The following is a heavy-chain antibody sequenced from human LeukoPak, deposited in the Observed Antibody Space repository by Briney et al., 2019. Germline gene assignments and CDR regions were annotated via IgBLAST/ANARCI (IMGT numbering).Heavy chain of an antibody. CDR2: IRSKIYGGTA. J-gene: IGHJ4*02. Sequence: GGSLRLSCAGSGFTFGDYAMTWVRQAPGKGLEWVGFIRSKIYGGTAEYAASVQGRFTISRDDSKGIVYLQMNSLKTEDTAVYYCTRDQTPYYWGQGTLVTASS. CDR1: GFTFGDYA. CDR3: TRDQTPYY. V-gene: IGHV3-49*04.